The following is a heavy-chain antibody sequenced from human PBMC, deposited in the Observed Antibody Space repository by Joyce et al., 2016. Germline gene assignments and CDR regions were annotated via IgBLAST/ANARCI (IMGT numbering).Heavy chain of an antibody. CDR1: GYTFTSYG. J-gene: IGHJ3*02. CDR3: ARDLGDDAFDI. CDR2: ISVYNGDT. Sequence: QVQLVQSGAEVKKPGASVKVSCKASGYTFTSYGSKWVRQAPGQGLEWMGWISVYNGDTNYAQKFQGRVTMTTDTSTRTVYMELRSLRSDDTAVYYCARDLGDDAFDIWGQGTMVTVSS. V-gene: IGHV1-18*01. D-gene: IGHD3-16*01.